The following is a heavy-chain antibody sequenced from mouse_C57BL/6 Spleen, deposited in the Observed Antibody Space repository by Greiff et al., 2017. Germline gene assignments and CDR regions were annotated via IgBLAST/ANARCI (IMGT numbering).Heavy chain of an antibody. V-gene: IGHV5-4*01. CDR2: ISDGGSYT. J-gene: IGHJ2*01. Sequence: DVQLVESGGGLVKPGGSLKLSCAASGFTFSSYAMSWVRQTPEKRLAWVATISDGGSYTYYPDNVKGRFTISRDNAKNNLYLQMSHLKSEDTAMYYCARDGLRRYFDYWGQGTTLTVSS. CDR1: GFTFSSYA. D-gene: IGHD2-4*01. CDR3: ARDGLRRYFDY.